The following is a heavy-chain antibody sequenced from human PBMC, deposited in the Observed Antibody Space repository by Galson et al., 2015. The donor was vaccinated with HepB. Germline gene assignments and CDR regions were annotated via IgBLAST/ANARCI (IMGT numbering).Heavy chain of an antibody. D-gene: IGHD6-13*01. Sequence: SVKVSCKASGGTFSSYAISWVRQAPGQGLEWMGGIIPIFGTANYAQKFQGRVTITADESTSTAYMELSSLRSEDTAVYYCAREGLGQLGFDYWGQGTLVTVSS. CDR1: GGTFSSYA. V-gene: IGHV1-69*13. CDR2: IIPIFGTA. CDR3: AREGLGQLGFDY. J-gene: IGHJ4*02.